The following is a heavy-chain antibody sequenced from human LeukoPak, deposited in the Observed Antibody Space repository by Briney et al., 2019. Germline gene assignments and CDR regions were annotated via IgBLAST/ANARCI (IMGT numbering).Heavy chain of an antibody. D-gene: IGHD6-13*01. CDR2: INPNSGVT. Sequence: ASVKVSCKASGYTFIGYYMHWVRQAPGQGLEWMGWINPNSGVTNYAQKFQGRVTMTRDTSTSTVYMELSSLRSEDTAVYYCARSFVVVPNSSSWYGGYYFDYWGQGTLVTVSS. J-gene: IGHJ4*02. CDR1: GYTFIGYY. V-gene: IGHV1-2*02. CDR3: ARSFVVVPNSSSWYGGYYFDY.